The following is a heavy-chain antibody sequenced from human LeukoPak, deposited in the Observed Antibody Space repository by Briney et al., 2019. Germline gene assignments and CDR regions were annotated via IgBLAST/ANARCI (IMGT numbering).Heavy chain of an antibody. Sequence: GGSLRLSCAASGFTFSSYATSWVRQAPGKGLEWVSAISGSGGSTYYADSVKGRFTISRDNSKNTLYLQMNSLRAEDTAVYYCAKDQSGYDTYDYWGQGTLVTVSS. CDR1: GFTFSSYA. J-gene: IGHJ4*02. D-gene: IGHD5-12*01. V-gene: IGHV3-23*01. CDR3: AKDQSGYDTYDY. CDR2: ISGSGGST.